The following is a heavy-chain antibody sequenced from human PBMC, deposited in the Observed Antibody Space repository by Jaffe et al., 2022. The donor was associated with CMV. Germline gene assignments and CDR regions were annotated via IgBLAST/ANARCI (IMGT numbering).Heavy chain of an antibody. D-gene: IGHD6-13*01. CDR2: ISSSSSYI. CDR3: ARDTGPGYSSSWYSD. V-gene: IGHV3-21*01. CDR1: GFTFSSYS. Sequence: EVQLVESGGGLVKPGGSLRLSCAASGFTFSSYSMNWVRQAPGKGLEWVSSISSSSSYIYYADSVKGRFTISRDNAKNSLYLQMNSLRAEDTAVYYCARDTGPGYSSSWYSDWGQGTLVTVSS. J-gene: IGHJ4*02.